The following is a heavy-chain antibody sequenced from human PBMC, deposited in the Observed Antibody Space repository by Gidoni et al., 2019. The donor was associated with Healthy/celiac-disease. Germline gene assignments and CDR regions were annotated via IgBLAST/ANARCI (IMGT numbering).Heavy chain of an antibody. CDR3: ARHISSSWYFDY. D-gene: IGHD6-13*01. CDR2: IYYSGST. CDR1: GGSISSYY. J-gene: IGHJ4*02. Sequence: QVQLQESGPGLVKPSETLSLTCTVSGGSISSYYWSWIRQPPGKGLEWIGYIYYSGSTNYNPSLKSRVIISVDTSKNQFSLKLSSVTAADTAVYYCARHISSSWYFDYWGQGTLVTVSS. V-gene: IGHV4-59*08.